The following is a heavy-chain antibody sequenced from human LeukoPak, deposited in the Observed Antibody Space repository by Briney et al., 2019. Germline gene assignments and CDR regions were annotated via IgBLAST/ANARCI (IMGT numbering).Heavy chain of an antibody. CDR3: AIVMITFGGVIDP. CDR1: GYTFTVYY. V-gene: IGHV1-2*02. CDR2: INPNSGGT. D-gene: IGHD3-16*01. J-gene: IGHJ5*01. Sequence: ASVNVSCKASGYTFTVYYMHWVRQAPGQGLEWMGWINPNSGGTNYAQKFQGRVTMTRDTSISTAYMELSRLRSDDTAVYYCAIVMITFGGVIDPWGQGTLVTVSS.